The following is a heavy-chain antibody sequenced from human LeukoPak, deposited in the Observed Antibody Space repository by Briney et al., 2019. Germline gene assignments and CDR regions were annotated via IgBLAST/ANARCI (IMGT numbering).Heavy chain of an antibody. J-gene: IGHJ1*01. Sequence: SETLSLTCTVSGGSISSYYWSWIRQPPGKGLEWIGYIYYSGSTNYNPSLKSRVTISVDTSKNQFSLKLSSVTAADTAVYYCARAERFYYDSSGYYALAEYFQHWGRGTLVTVSS. CDR3: ARAERFYYDSSGYYALAEYFQH. D-gene: IGHD3-22*01. CDR2: IYYSGST. V-gene: IGHV4-59*01. CDR1: GGSISSYY.